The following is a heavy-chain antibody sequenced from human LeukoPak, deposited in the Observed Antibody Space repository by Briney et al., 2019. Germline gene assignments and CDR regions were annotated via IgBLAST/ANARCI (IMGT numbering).Heavy chain of an antibody. J-gene: IGHJ6*03. V-gene: IGHV1-69*05. CDR2: IIPIFGTA. Sequence: GSSVKVSCKASGGTFSSYAISWVRQAPGQGLEWMGGIIPIFGTANYAQKFQGRVTMTTETSTSTAYMELRILRSDDTAVYYCARERYSSGPRYMDVWGKGTTVTVSS. D-gene: IGHD6-25*01. CDR1: GGTFSSYA. CDR3: ARERYSSGPRYMDV.